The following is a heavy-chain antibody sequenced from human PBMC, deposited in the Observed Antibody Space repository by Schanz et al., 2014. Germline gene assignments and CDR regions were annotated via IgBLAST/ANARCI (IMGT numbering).Heavy chain of an antibody. D-gene: IGHD6-19*01. J-gene: IGHJ4*02. CDR1: GFTFSIYG. CDR2: MIGSGSSV. V-gene: IGHV3-23*04. CDR3: ARDLISSGWYG. Sequence: EVQLVESGGGLVQPGGSLRLSCAASGFTFSIYGMSWVRQAPGKGLEWVSRMIGSGSSVFYADSVKGRFTISRDNSKNTLFLQMSSLRAEDTAVYYCARDLISSGWYGWGQGTLVTVSS.